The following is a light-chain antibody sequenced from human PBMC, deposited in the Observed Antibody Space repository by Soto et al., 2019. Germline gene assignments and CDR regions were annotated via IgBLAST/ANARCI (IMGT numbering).Light chain of an antibody. J-gene: IGKJ1*01. CDR2: DAS. V-gene: IGKV3-20*01. Sequence: EIVLTQSPGTLSSSPGERATLSCRASQSVSSYLAWYQQKPGQAPRLLIYDASNRATGIPARFSGSGSGTDFTLTISRLEPEDFAVYYCQQYGSSPRTFGQGTKVDIK. CDR3: QQYGSSPRT. CDR1: QSVSSY.